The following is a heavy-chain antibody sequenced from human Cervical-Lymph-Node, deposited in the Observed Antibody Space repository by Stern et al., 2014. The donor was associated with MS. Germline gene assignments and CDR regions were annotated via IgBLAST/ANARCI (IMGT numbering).Heavy chain of an antibody. CDR2: INHSGST. D-gene: IGHD6-19*01. CDR1: GGSFSGYY. V-gene: IGHV4-34*01. Sequence: QVQLQQWGAGLLKPSETLSLTCAVYGGSFSGYYWSWIRQPPGKGLEWIGEINHSGSTNYNPSLKSRVTISVDTSKNQFSLKLSSVTAADTAVYYCARGLGIEAVVAFDYWGQGTLVTVSS. J-gene: IGHJ4*02. CDR3: ARGLGIEAVVAFDY.